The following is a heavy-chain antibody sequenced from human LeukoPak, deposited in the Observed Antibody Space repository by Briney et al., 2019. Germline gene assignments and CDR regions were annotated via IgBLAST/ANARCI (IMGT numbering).Heavy chain of an antibody. D-gene: IGHD3-10*01. CDR2: INPSGGST. Sequence: ASVKVSCKASGYTFTSYYMHWVRQAPGQGLEWMGIINPSGGSTSYAQKFQGRVTMTRDTSISTAYMELSRLRSDDTAVYYCAREGYYGSGSYFRYYYYMDVWGKGTTVTISS. V-gene: IGHV1-46*01. CDR1: GYTFTSYY. CDR3: AREGYYGSGSYFRYYYYMDV. J-gene: IGHJ6*03.